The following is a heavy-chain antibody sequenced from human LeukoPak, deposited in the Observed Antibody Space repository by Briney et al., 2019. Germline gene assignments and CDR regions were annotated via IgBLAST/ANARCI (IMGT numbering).Heavy chain of an antibody. Sequence: PSETLSLTCTVSGGSISSYYWSWIRQPPGKGLEWVGYIYNSGSTNYNPSLKSRVTISVDTSKDQFSLKLSSVTAADTAVYYCARLSRDGYNPDYWGQGTLVTVSS. CDR3: ARLSRDGYNPDY. CDR1: GGSISSYY. J-gene: IGHJ4*02. V-gene: IGHV4-59*01. CDR2: IYNSGST. D-gene: IGHD5-24*01.